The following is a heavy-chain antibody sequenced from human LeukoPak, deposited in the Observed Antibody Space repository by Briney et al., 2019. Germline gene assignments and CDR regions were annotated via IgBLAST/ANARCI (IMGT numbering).Heavy chain of an antibody. V-gene: IGHV4-59*01. CDR2: IYYSGSS. D-gene: IGHD3-3*01. CDR1: GGSISSYY. CDR3: TRDGGYYMDV. Sequence: SETLSLTYTVSGGSISSYYWSWIRQPPGKGLEWIGYIYYSGSSNYNPSLKSRVTISVDTSKNQFSLKLSSVTAADTAVYYCTRDGGYYMDVWGKGTTVTVSS. J-gene: IGHJ6*03.